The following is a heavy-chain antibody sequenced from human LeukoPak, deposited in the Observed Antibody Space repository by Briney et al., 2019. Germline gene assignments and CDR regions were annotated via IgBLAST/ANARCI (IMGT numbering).Heavy chain of an antibody. CDR2: IRPSDDST. Sequence: GGSLRLSCAASGFTFSSYPMTWVRQAPGKGLEWVSAIRPSDDSTFYADSVEGRFTISRDSSKNTLYLHMNSLRAEDTAVYYCAKLTSGWFEEFWGQGTLVTVSS. CDR3: AKLTSGWFEEF. D-gene: IGHD3-10*01. V-gene: IGHV3-23*01. J-gene: IGHJ4*02. CDR1: GFTFSSYP.